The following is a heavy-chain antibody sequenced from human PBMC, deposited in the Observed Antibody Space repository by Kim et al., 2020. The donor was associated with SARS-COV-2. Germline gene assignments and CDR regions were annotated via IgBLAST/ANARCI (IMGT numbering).Heavy chain of an antibody. CDR2: ISYDGSNK. J-gene: IGHJ4*02. CDR3: ARDGLYDSSGYYPDFDD. CDR1: GFTFSSYA. Sequence: GGSLRLSCAASGFTFSSYAMHWVRQAPGKGLEWVAVISYDGSNKYYADSVKGRFTISRDNSKNTLYLQMNSLRAEDTAVYYCARDGLYDSSGYYPDFDDGGEGTLVTVSS. D-gene: IGHD3-22*01. V-gene: IGHV3-30-3*01.